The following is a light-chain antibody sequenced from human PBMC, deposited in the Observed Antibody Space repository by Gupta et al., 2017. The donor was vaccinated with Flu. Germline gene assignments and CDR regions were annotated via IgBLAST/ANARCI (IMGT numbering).Light chain of an antibody. J-gene: IGLJ3*02. Sequence: SVLTQAPSASETPGQRVTISCSGSSSNIGSNYVFWYQQGPGTAPKLLISRSNQRPSGVPDRFSGSKSDTSAALAISGLRAGDEADYYCAAWDDSRSGWVFGGGTKLTVL. CDR3: AAWDDSRSGWV. V-gene: IGLV1-47*01. CDR2: RSN. CDR1: SSNIGSNY.